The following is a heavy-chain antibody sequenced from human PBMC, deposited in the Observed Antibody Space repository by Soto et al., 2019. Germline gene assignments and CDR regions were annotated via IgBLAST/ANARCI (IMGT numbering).Heavy chain of an antibody. D-gene: IGHD3-10*01. V-gene: IGHV3-48*01. CDR1: GFTLSTYS. Sequence: VELVESGGGLVQPGGSLRLSCAASGFTLSTYSMNWVRQVPGKGMELGSDISSSGTTYYSDSVKVRFTISRDNDTNVLYLQINSRRAEDTAVYFCAIGTKYGSEHYYMDVWGQGTTVTVAS. CDR3: AIGTKYGSEHYYMDV. J-gene: IGHJ6*03. CDR2: ISSSGTT.